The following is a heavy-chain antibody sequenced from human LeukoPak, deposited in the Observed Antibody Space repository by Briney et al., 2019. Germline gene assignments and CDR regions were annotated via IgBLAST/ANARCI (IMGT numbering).Heavy chain of an antibody. CDR3: ASLTSSHGDYGLSDHYLDV. CDR1: GGAISSFY. CDR2: VYSSGHT. J-gene: IGHJ6*03. V-gene: IGHV4-59*01. Sequence: SETLSLTCTVSGGAISSFYCSWIRQPPGRGLEWIGYVYSSGHTNSDPSLKSRVTMSVDASKNQFSLRLSSVTPADTAVYYCASLTSSHGDYGLSDHYLDVWGKGTTVIVSS. D-gene: IGHD4-17*01.